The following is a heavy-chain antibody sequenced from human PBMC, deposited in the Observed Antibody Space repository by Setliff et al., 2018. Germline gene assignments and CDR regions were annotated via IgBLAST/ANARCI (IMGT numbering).Heavy chain of an antibody. D-gene: IGHD3-10*01. CDR1: GDSISSGINY. J-gene: IGHJ4*02. CDR3: ARSLGSGSYYNSRPFYSDY. CDR2: IDPSGNT. Sequence: PSETLSLTCTVSGDSISSGINYWSWIRQPAGKGLEWIGHIDPSGNTNYSPSPKSRVTISGDTSKNQFSLKLTSVTAADTAVYFCARSLGSGSYYNSRPFYSDYWGQGTLVTVSS. V-gene: IGHV4-61*09.